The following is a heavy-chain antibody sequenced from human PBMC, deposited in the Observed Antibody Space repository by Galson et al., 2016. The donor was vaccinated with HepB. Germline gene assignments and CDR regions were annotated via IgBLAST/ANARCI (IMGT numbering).Heavy chain of an antibody. CDR3: SRVTLAYCGGDCYSVADMDV. CDR2: ISSSSSYY. D-gene: IGHD2-21*02. J-gene: IGHJ6*02. Sequence: SLRLSCAASGFTFSAYTMNWVRQAPGKGLEWVSSISSSSSYYSYADSLKGRFTSSRDNAKNSLYLQINSLRAEDTAVSYCSRVTLAYCGGDCYSVADMDVWGQGTTVTVSS. V-gene: IGHV3-21*01. CDR1: GFTFSAYT.